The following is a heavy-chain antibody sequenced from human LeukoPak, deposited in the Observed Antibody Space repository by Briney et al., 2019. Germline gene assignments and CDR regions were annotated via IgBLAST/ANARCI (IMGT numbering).Heavy chain of an antibody. J-gene: IGHJ1*01. CDR3: AVGSGVGSYLAFQY. Sequence: SVKVSCKASGYTFSYRYLHWVRQAPGQTLDWMGCITPFNGNTKYAQKFHDRVTITRDTSMSTAYMELSGLKSEDTAMYYCAVGSGVGSYLAFQYWGQGTLVTVSS. CDR1: GYTFSYRY. D-gene: IGHD1-26*01. CDR2: ITPFNGNT. V-gene: IGHV1-45*02.